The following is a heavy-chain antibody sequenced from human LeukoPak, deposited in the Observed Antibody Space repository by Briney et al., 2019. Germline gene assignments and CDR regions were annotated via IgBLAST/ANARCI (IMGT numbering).Heavy chain of an antibody. Sequence: AGGSLRLSCAASGFTVSSTYMSWVRQAPGKGLQWVSVIYSGGGTYYAASVKGRFTISRDNSNNTVLLQMNNLRAEDTAVYYCARDVGYSSDDFTWGQGVLVIVSS. D-gene: IGHD5-12*01. CDR2: IYSGGGT. J-gene: IGHJ5*02. V-gene: IGHV3-66*01. CDR1: GFTVSSTY. CDR3: ARDVGYSSDDFT.